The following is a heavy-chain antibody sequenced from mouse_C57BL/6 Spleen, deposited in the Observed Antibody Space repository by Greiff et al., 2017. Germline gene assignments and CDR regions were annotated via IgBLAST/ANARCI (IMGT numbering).Heavy chain of an antibody. CDR3: ARQGTTYWYIGV. V-gene: IGHV5-2*01. J-gene: IGHJ1*03. Sequence: EVHLVESGGGLVQPGESLKLSCESSEYDFPSHDMSWVRKTPEKRLELVAAINSDGGSTYYPDTMERRFIISRDNTKKTLYLQMSRLRSEDTAVDYCARQGTTYWYIGVWGTGTTVTVSS. CDR2: INSDGGST. D-gene: IGHD1-1*01. CDR1: EYDFPSHD.